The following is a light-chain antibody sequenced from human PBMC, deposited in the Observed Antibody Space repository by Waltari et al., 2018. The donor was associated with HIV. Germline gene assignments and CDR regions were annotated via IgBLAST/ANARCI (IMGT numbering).Light chain of an antibody. J-gene: IGLJ3*02. CDR2: SNN. CDR3: SAWDSSLRAQV. V-gene: IGLV10-54*01. Sequence: QAGLTQPPSVSKGLRQTAPLTCTGNSNHVGNHGATWLQLRPGHPPKLLSYSNNDRPSGIAERLSASRSGSTASLTITGLQPEDEADYYCSAWDSSLRAQVFGGGTKLTVL. CDR1: SNHVGNHG.